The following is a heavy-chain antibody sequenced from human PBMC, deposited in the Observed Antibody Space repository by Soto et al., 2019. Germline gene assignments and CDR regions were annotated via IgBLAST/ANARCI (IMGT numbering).Heavy chain of an antibody. V-gene: IGHV3-23*01. J-gene: IGHJ4*02. D-gene: IGHD1-26*01. Sequence: PGGSLRLSCEASRFIFNNFAMNWVRQAPGKGLEWVSAISSSGVNTYYTDSVKGRFTISRDNSKNAVFLQMNSLRADDTAVYYCSKSWDLGIWGQGTKVTVSS. CDR3: SKSWDLGI. CDR1: RFIFNNFA. CDR2: ISSSGVNT.